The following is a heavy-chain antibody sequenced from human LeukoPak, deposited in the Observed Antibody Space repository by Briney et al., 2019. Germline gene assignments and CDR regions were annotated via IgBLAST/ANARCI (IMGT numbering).Heavy chain of an antibody. J-gene: IGHJ4*02. V-gene: IGHV3-21*01. D-gene: IGHD6-19*01. Sequence: GEPLRLSCTASGFTFRRYSMHWVRQAPGKALEWVSYNSSSSCHIFYADSVKGRFTISRDNAKNSLYLQMDSLRAEDTAVYYCAKAVADSSGRYWVYFDYWGQGSLVSVSS. CDR1: GFTFRRYS. CDR2: NSSSSCHI. CDR3: AKAVADSSGRYWVYFDY.